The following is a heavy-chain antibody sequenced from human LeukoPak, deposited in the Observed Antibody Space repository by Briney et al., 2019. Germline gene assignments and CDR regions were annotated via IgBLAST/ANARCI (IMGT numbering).Heavy chain of an antibody. CDR2: IYYSGST. J-gene: IGHJ4*02. V-gene: IGHV4-39*01. Sequence: KTSETLSLTCTVSGGSISSGGYYWSWIRQPPGKGLEWIGSIYYSGSTYYNPSLKSRVTISVDTSKNQFSLKLSSVTAADTAVYYCASGPYYYDSSGYYNYWGQGTLVTVSS. D-gene: IGHD3-22*01. CDR3: ASGPYYYDSSGYYNY. CDR1: GGSISSGGYY.